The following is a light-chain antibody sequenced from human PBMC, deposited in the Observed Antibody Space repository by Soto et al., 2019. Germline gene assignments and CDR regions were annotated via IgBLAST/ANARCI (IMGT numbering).Light chain of an antibody. CDR2: AAS. V-gene: IGKV1-39*01. Sequence: DIQMTQSPSSLSASLGDRVTITCRASQSINTYLNWYQQKPGKAPKLLIYAASSLQSGVPSRFSGSGSGTDFTLTISSLQLEDFAVYYCQQYNTYSTFGQGTKVDIK. CDR1: QSINTY. CDR3: QQYNTYST. J-gene: IGKJ1*01.